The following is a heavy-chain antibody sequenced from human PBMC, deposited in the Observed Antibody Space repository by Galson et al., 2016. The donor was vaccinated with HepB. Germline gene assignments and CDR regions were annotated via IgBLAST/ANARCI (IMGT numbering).Heavy chain of an antibody. CDR1: GVSLSTSGMR. CDR3: IHSSDLHHAFDI. Sequence: PALVKPTQTLTLTCSFSGVSLSTSGMRVSWIRQPPGKALEWLARIDWDDDKHCSTSPKTRLSISKDTSKQQVLLTMTNVDPVDTATYYCIHSSDLHHAFDIWGQGTSVIVSS. CDR2: IDWDDDK. D-gene: IGHD2-21*02. V-gene: IGHV2-70*12. J-gene: IGHJ3*02.